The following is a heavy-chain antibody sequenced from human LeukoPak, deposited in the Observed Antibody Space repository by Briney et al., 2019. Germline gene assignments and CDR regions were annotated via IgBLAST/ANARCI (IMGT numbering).Heavy chain of an antibody. CDR3: ARPMYYYDSSGSLAV. CDR2: ISSNGKKK. Sequence: PGGSLRLSCAASGFTFRRYGIHWVRQAPGKWLEWVALISSNGKKKDYADSVKGRFTISRDNSENTLYLQMNSLRAEDTAVYYCARPMYYYDSSGSLAVWGQGTTVTVTS. V-gene: IGHV3-30*04. D-gene: IGHD3-22*01. J-gene: IGHJ6*02. CDR1: GFTFRRYG.